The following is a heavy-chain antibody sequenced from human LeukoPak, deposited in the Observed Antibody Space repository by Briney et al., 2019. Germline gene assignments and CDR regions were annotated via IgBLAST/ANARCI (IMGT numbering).Heavy chain of an antibody. D-gene: IGHD6-6*01. CDR3: ARGSSQPPHDP. V-gene: IGHV1-18*01. CDR1: VYTFTSYG. J-gene: IGHJ5*02. Sequence: ASVKVSCKSSVYTFTSYGISWVRQAPGQGLEWMGWISAYNGNTNYAQKLQGRVTMTTDTSTSTSYMELRSLRSDDTAVYYCARGSSQPPHDPWGQGTLVTVSS. CDR2: ISAYNGNT.